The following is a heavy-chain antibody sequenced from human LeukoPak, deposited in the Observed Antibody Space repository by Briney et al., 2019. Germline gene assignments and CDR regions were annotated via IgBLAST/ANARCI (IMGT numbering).Heavy chain of an antibody. J-gene: IGHJ3*01. CDR1: GFTFSNYA. D-gene: IGHD3-10*01. Sequence: GGSLRLSCAAFGFTFSNYAIHWVRQAPGKGLEWVAVISYDGSDIYYADSVKGRFTISRDNPKNTLYLQMDSLRAEDTAVYYCARQGYFVSGSYYRDAFDVWGQGTMVTVSS. CDR3: ARQGYFVSGSYYRDAFDV. CDR2: ISYDGSDI. V-gene: IGHV3-30-3*01.